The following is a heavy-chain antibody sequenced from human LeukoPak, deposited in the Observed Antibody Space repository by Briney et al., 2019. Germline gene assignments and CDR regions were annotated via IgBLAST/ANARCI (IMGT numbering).Heavy chain of an antibody. V-gene: IGHV1-8*01. D-gene: IGHD6-25*01. CDR3: ARDPFSECSFDY. CDR1: GYTFTSYD. CDR2: MNPNSGNT. J-gene: IGHJ4*02. Sequence: ASVKVSCKASGYTFTSYDINWVRQATGQGLEWMGWMNPNSGNTGYAQKFQGRVTMTRNTSISTAYMELSSLRSEDTAVYYCARDPFSECSFDYWGQGTLVTVSS.